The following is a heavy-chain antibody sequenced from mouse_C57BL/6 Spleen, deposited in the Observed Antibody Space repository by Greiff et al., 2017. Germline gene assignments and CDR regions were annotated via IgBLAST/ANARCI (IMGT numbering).Heavy chain of an antibody. D-gene: IGHD1-1*01. CDR2: IDPENGDT. CDR3: TTEGITTVVATNY. J-gene: IGHJ2*01. CDR1: GFNIKDDY. Sequence: VQLQQSGAELVRPGASVKLSCTASGFNIKDDYMHWVKQRPEQGLEWIGWIDPENGDTEYASKFQGKATITADTSSNTAYLQLSSLTSEDTAVYYCTTEGITTVVATNYWGQGTTLTVSS. V-gene: IGHV14-4*01.